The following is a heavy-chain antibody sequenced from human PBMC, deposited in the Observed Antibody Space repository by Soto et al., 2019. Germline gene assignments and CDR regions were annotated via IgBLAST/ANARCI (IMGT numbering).Heavy chain of an antibody. Sequence: QLQLQESGPGLVKPSETLSLTCTVSGGSISTGSHFWAWIRQPPGKGLEWIGSIYSDGKTYYNAPLKSRVAISVDASKNQFSLRLSSVTAADTAVYFCARHLRSDWENDYWGQGTLVTVSS. CDR2: IYSDGKT. J-gene: IGHJ4*02. CDR1: GGSISTGSHF. CDR3: ARHLRSDWENDY. V-gene: IGHV4-39*01. D-gene: IGHD1-26*01.